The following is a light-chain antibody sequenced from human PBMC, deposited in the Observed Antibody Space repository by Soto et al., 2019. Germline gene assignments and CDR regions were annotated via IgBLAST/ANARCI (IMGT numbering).Light chain of an antibody. V-gene: IGKV3-11*01. CDR1: QSVSSY. J-gene: IGKJ2*01. Sequence: EIVLTQSPATLSLSPGERATLSCRASQSVSSYLAWYQQKPGQAPRLLIYDASNRATGIPARFSGSGSGTDFTLTISRLEPEDFAVYYCQQRSNWPYTFGQGTKVEIK. CDR2: DAS. CDR3: QQRSNWPYT.